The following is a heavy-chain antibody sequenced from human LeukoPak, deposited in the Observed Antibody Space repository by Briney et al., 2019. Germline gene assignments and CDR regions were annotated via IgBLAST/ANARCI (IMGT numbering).Heavy chain of an antibody. CDR1: GFTFSSYW. Sequence: GGSLRLSCAASGFTFSSYWMHWVRQVPGKGLVWVSRINSDGSDTTYADSVKGRFTISRDNAKNTFYLQMNSLRAEDTAVYYCAGVGDYSGHYVRFDSWGQGTLVTVSS. CDR3: AGVGDYSGHYVRFDS. V-gene: IGHV3-74*01. D-gene: IGHD4-17*01. CDR2: INSDGSDT. J-gene: IGHJ4*02.